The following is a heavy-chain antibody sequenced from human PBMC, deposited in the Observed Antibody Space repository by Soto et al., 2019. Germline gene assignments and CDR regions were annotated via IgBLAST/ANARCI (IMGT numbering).Heavy chain of an antibody. CDR3: ARGVMEGAFKGGRRSYYWFLDL. D-gene: IGHD3-16*01. Sequence: QAHLQQWGAGLVRPSETLSLTCAVYGESVSDSYWTWIRRSPGRGLEWLGEINPSKCATYNPSLQSRVSISLDTSKRQLSLKLFSATAADTAVYYCARGVMEGAFKGGRRSYYWFLDLWGRGTLVAVSS. J-gene: IGHJ2*01. V-gene: IGHV4-34*01. CDR1: GESVSDSY. CDR2: INPSKCA.